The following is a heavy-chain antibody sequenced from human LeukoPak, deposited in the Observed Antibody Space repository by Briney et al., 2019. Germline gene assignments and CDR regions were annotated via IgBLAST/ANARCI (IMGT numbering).Heavy chain of an antibody. Sequence: SETLSLTCAVYGGSFSGYCWSWIRQPPGKGLEWIGEINHSGSTNYNPSLKSRVTISVDTSKNQFSLKLSSVTAADTAVYYCARIGFLEWSIFQHWGQGTLVTVSS. CDR3: ARIGFLEWSIFQH. CDR2: INHSGST. J-gene: IGHJ1*01. V-gene: IGHV4-34*01. CDR1: GGSFSGYC. D-gene: IGHD3-3*01.